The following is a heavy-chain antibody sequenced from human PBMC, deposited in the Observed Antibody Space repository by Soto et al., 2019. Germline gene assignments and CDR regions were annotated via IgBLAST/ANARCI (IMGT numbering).Heavy chain of an antibody. Sequence: QVQLVQSGAEVKKPGSSVKVSCKASGGTFSSYAISWVRQAPGQGLEWMGGIIPIFGTANYAQKFQGRVTITXXEXTXXAYMELSSLRSEDTAVYYCARGRAVEMATIGSWDYWGQGTLVTVSS. J-gene: IGHJ4*02. CDR1: GGTFSSYA. CDR2: IIPIFGTA. CDR3: ARGRAVEMATIGSWDY. D-gene: IGHD5-12*01. V-gene: IGHV1-69*05.